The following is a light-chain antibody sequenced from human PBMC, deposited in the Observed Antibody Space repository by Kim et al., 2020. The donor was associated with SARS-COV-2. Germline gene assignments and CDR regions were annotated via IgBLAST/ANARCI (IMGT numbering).Light chain of an antibody. J-gene: IGLJ2*01. CDR1: SSDVGGYNY. CDR2: GVS. V-gene: IGLV2-8*01. Sequence: QSVLTQPPSASGSPGQSVTISCTGTSSDVGGYNYVSWYQQHPGKAPKLMIYGVSKRPSGVPRRFSGSKSGNTASLTVSGLQAEDEADYYCSSYAGSNNVVFGGGTKLTVL. CDR3: SSYAGSNNVV.